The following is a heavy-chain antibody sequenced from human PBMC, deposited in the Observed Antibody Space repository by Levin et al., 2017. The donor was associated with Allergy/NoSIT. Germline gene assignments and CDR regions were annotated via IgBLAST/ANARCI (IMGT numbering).Heavy chain of an antibody. Sequence: KVSCQGSGYSFTSYWIGWVRQMPGKGLEWMGIIYPGDSDTRYSPSFQGQVTISADKSISPAYLQWSSLKASDTAIYYCARRGTRDYYYYMDVRGKGTTVTVSS. CDR1: GYSFTSYW. J-gene: IGHJ6*03. CDR3: ARRGTRDYYYYMDV. CDR2: IYPGDSDT. D-gene: IGHD1-1*01. V-gene: IGHV5-51*01.